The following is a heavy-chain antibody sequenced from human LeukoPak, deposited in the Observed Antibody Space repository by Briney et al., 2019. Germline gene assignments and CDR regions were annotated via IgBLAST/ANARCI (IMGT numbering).Heavy chain of an antibody. V-gene: IGHV1-8*01. CDR1: GYTFTSYD. CDR2: MNPNSGNT. D-gene: IGHD4-11*01. Sequence: ASVKVSCKASGYTFTSYDINWVRQATGQGLEWMGWMNPNSGNTGYAQKFQGRVTMTRNTSISTAYMELSSLRSEDTAVYYCARGHLRQYDYHFDYWGQGTLVTVSS. CDR3: ARGHLRQYDYHFDY. J-gene: IGHJ4*02.